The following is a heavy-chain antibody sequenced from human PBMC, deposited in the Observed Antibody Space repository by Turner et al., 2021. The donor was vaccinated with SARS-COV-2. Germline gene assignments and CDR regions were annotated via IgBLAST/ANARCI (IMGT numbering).Heavy chain of an antibody. CDR1: GYTFTGYY. V-gene: IGHV1-2*02. D-gene: IGHD1-1*01. CDR3: AVPTGADVEPDYAFDI. Sequence: QVQLVQSGAEVKKPGASVKVSCKASGYTFTGYYMHWVRQAPGQGLEWMGWINPNSGGTNYAQKFQGRVTMTRDTSISTAYMELSRLRSDDTAVYYCAVPTGADVEPDYAFDIWGQGTMVTVSS. J-gene: IGHJ3*02. CDR2: INPNSGGT.